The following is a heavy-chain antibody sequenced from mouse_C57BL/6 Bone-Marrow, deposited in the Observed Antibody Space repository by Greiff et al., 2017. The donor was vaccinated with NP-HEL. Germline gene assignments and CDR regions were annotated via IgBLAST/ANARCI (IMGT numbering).Heavy chain of an antibody. Sequence: QVQLKQSGAELARPGASVKLSCKASGYTFTSYGISWVKQRTGQGLEWIGEIYPRSGNTYYNEKFKGKATLTADKSSSTAYMELRSLTSEDSAVYFCARSADHFDYWGQGTTLTVSS. CDR2: IYPRSGNT. CDR1: GYTFTSYG. CDR3: ARSADHFDY. V-gene: IGHV1-81*01. J-gene: IGHJ2*01.